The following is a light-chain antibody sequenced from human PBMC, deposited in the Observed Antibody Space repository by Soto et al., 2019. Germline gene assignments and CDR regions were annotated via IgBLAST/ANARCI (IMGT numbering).Light chain of an antibody. V-gene: IGLV2-23*02. J-gene: IGLJ1*01. CDR1: SSDVGSYNL. CDR3: CSYVGSSTGV. CDR2: EVS. Sequence: QSALTQPASVSGSPGQSITISCTGTSSDVGSYNLVSWYQQHPGKAPKLMIYEVSKRPSGVSNRFSGSKSGNTASLTISGLQAEDEADYYCCSYVGSSTGVFGTGTKLTVL.